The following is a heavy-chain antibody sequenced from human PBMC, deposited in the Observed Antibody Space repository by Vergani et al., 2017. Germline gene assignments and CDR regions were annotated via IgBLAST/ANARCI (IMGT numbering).Heavy chain of an antibody. CDR2: ISARYPST. CDR1: GFTFSACP. Sequence: EVQLLQSGGGVIQPGGSVRLSCAASGFTFSACPMTWVRQAPGKGLELVSAISARYPSTYYADSVKGRFTISRDNTKNSLSLQMSGLRVEDTAVYYCVRLPRGPWNFDLWGRGTLITVSS. V-gene: IGHV3-23*01. J-gene: IGHJ2*01. CDR3: VRLPRGPWNFDL.